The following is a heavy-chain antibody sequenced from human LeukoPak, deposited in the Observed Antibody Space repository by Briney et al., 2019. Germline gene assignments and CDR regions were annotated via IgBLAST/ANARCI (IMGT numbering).Heavy chain of an antibody. Sequence: PGRSLRLSCAASGFTFSSYGMHWVRQAPGKGLEWVAVIWYDGSNKYYADSVKGRFTISRDNSKNTLYLQMNSLRAEDTAVYYCARNRVVGATTPFDNWGQGALVTVSS. CDR3: ARNRVVGATTPFDN. J-gene: IGHJ4*02. CDR2: IWYDGSNK. V-gene: IGHV3-33*01. CDR1: GFTFSSYG. D-gene: IGHD1-26*01.